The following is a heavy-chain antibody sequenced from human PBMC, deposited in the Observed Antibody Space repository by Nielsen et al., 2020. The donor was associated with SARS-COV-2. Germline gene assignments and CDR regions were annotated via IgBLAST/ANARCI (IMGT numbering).Heavy chain of an antibody. J-gene: IGHJ5*02. Sequence: SETLSLTCAVYCGSFSGYDWTWNREPSGKGLEWIGEINPMGSTKYNPSLNSRVTMSVDTSKNQFSLKLSSVTAADTAVYYCASLMVSSNWITMVRGLKTNWFDPWGQGTLVTVSS. CDR2: INPMGST. CDR3: ASLMVSSNWITMVRGLKTNWFDP. V-gene: IGHV4-34*01. D-gene: IGHD3-10*01. CDR1: CGSFSGYD.